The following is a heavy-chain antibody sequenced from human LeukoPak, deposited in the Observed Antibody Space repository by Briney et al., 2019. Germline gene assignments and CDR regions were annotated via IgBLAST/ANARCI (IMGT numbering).Heavy chain of an antibody. CDR2: ISGSGGST. V-gene: IGHV3-23*01. J-gene: IGHJ4*02. Sequence: GGSLRLSCAASGFTFSSYGMSWVRQAPGKGLEWVSAISGSGGSTYYADSVKGRFTISRDNSKNTLYLQMNSLRAEDTAVYYCAKDVLRYFYWLFRGGYFDYWGQGTLVTVSS. CDR1: GFTFSSYG. CDR3: AKDVLRYFYWLFRGGYFDY. D-gene: IGHD3-9*01.